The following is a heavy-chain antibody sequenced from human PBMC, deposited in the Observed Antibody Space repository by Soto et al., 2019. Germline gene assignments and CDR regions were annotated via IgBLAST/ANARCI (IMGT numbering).Heavy chain of an antibody. CDR1: GGSVSSGSYY. D-gene: IGHD2-15*01. CDR3: ARVYRYCSGGSCYSPFDY. CDR2: IYYSGST. J-gene: IGHJ4*02. Sequence: QVQLQESGPGLVKPSETLSLTCTVSGGSVSSGSYYWSWLRQPPGKGLEWIGYIYYSGSTNYNPSLKSRVTTSVDTSKNQFSLKLSSVTAADTAVYYCARVYRYCSGGSCYSPFDYWGQGTLVTVSS. V-gene: IGHV4-61*01.